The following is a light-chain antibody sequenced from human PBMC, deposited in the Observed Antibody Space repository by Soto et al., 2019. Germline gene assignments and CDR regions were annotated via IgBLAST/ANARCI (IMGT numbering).Light chain of an antibody. CDR3: QTWGTGIVV. J-gene: IGLJ2*01. Sequence: QPVLTQSPSASASLGASVKLTCTLSSGHSSYAIAWHQQQPEKGPRYLMKLNSDGSHNKGDGIPDRFSGSSSGAERYLTISSLQSKDEADYYCQTWGTGIVVFGGGTKLTVL. CDR1: SGHSSYA. V-gene: IGLV4-69*01. CDR2: LNSDGSH.